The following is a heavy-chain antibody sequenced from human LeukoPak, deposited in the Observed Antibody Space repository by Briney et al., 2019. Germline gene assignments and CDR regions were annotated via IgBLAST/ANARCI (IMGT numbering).Heavy chain of an antibody. Sequence: SQTLSLTCAISGDSVSSNSAAWNWIRQFPSRGLEWLGRTYYRSKWYNDYAVSVKSRITINPDTSKNQFSLQLNSVTPEDTAVYFCARETNLNHDSSSYYYFDYWGQGALVTVSS. CDR3: ARETNLNHDSSSYYYFDY. J-gene: IGHJ4*02. CDR2: TYYRSKWYN. V-gene: IGHV6-1*01. D-gene: IGHD3-22*01. CDR1: GDSVSSNSAA.